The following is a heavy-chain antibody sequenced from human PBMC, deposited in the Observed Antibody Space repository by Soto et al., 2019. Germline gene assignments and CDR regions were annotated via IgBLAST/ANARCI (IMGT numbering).Heavy chain of an antibody. Sequence: QVQLVQSGAEVQKPGSSVKVSCKASGGTFSSYAISWVRQAPGQGLEWMGGIIPICGTANYAQKFQGRVTITADESTSTAYIELSSLRSEDTAVYYCVGGWLRTGWLFYFDYWGQVTLVTVSS. J-gene: IGHJ4*02. D-gene: IGHD5-12*01. CDR1: GGTFSSYA. V-gene: IGHV1-69*01. CDR3: VGGWLRTGWLFYFDY. CDR2: IIPICGTA.